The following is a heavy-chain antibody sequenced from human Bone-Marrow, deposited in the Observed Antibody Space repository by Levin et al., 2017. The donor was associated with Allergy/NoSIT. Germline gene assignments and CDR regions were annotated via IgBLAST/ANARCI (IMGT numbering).Heavy chain of an antibody. CDR2: ISYDGSNK. D-gene: IGHD3-22*01. Sequence: GESLKISCAASGFTFSSYAMHWVRQAPGKGLEWVAVISYDGSNKYYADSVKGRFTISRDTSKNTLYLQMNSLRAEDTAVYYCARECYDSSGYYYRVCYFDYWGQGTLVTVSS. CDR3: ARECYDSSGYYYRVCYFDY. V-gene: IGHV3-30*04. J-gene: IGHJ4*02. CDR1: GFTFSSYA.